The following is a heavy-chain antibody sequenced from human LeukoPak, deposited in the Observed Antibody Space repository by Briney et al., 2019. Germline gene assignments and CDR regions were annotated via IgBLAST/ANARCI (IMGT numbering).Heavy chain of an antibody. V-gene: IGHV4-38-2*02. CDR3: ARAPYCSGGSCYIQSWFDP. CDR2: IYHSGST. Sequence: PSETLSLTCTVSGGSISGYYWSWIRQPPGKGLEWIGSIYHSGSTYYNPSLKSRVTISVDTSKNQFSLKLSSVTAADTAVYYCARAPYCSGGSCYIQSWFDPWGQGTLVTVSS. CDR1: GGSISGYY. J-gene: IGHJ5*02. D-gene: IGHD2-15*01.